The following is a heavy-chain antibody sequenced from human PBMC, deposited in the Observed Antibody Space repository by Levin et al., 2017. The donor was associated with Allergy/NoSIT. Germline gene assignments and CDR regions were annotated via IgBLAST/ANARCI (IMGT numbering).Heavy chain of an antibody. CDR1: GFTFSSYA. J-gene: IGHJ5*02. Sequence: SCAASGFTFSSYAMSWVRQAPGKGLEWVSAISGSGGSTYYADSVKGRFTISRDNSKNTLYLQMNSLRAEDTAVYYCARIGLGMTTVTTRWFDPWGQGTLVTVSS. D-gene: IGHD4-17*01. CDR3: ARIGLGMTTVTTRWFDP. CDR2: ISGSGGST. V-gene: IGHV3-23*01.